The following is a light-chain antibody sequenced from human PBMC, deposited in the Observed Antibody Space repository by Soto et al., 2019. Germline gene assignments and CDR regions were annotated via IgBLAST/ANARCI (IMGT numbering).Light chain of an antibody. CDR2: EVS. J-gene: IGLJ1*01. Sequence: QSALTQPASVSGSPGQSITISCTGTSSDVGSYNLVSWYQHHPGKAPKLMIYEVSKRPSGVSDRFSGSKSGNTASLTISGLQAGDEADYYSCSYAGSSTRVFGTGTKLTVL. CDR1: SSDVGSYNL. CDR3: CSYAGSSTRV. V-gene: IGLV2-23*02.